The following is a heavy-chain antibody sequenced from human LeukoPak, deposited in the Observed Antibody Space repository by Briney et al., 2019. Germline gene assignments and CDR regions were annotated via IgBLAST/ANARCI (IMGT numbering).Heavy chain of an antibody. J-gene: IGHJ4*02. CDR1: GFTFNTYA. D-gene: IGHD3-22*01. Sequence: TGGSLRLSCAASGFTFNTYAMSWVRQAPGKGLEWVSGISVSGGRTDYADSVKGRFTISIDNSKSTLFLQMNSLRADDTAVYYCAKRGPGYDKSTYPPHYFDYWGQGTLVTVSS. CDR2: ISVSGGRT. V-gene: IGHV3-23*01. CDR3: AKRGPGYDKSTYPPHYFDY.